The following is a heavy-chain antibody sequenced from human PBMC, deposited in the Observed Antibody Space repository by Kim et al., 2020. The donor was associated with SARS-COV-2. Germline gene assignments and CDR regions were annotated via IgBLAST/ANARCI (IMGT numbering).Heavy chain of an antibody. CDR1: GGSISSSSYY. CDR3: AGITMVRGEL. Sequence: SETLSLTCTVSGGSISSSSYYWGWIRQPPGKGLEWIGSIYYSGSTYYNPSLKSRVTISVDTSKNQFSLKLSSVTAADTAVYYCAGITMVRGELWGQGTLVTVSS. V-gene: IGHV4-39*01. D-gene: IGHD3-10*01. CDR2: IYYSGST. J-gene: IGHJ4*02.